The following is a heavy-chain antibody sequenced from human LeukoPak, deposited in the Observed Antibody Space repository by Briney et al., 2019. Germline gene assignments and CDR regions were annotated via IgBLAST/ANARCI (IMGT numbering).Heavy chain of an antibody. CDR3: ASGWYWVDY. CDR2: ISYDRSNK. J-gene: IGHJ4*02. Sequence: GGSLRLSCAASGFTFSSYAMHWVRQAPGKGLEWVAVISYDRSNKYYADSVKGRFTISRDNSKNTLYLQMNSLRAEDTAVYYCASGWYWVDYWGQGTLVTVSS. D-gene: IGHD6-19*01. V-gene: IGHV3-30-3*01. CDR1: GFTFSSYA.